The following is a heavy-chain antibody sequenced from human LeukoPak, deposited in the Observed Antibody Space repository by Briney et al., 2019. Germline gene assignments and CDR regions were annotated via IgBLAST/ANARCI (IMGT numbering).Heavy chain of an antibody. J-gene: IGHJ4*02. Sequence: PSETLSLTCTVSGGSISSGGYYWSWIRQHPGKGLEWIGYIYYSGSTYYNPSLKSQVTISVDTSKNQFSLKLSSVTAADTAVYYCARGDVEYYFDYWGQGTLVTVSS. V-gene: IGHV4-31*01. CDR1: GGSISSGGYY. D-gene: IGHD5-24*01. CDR3: ARGDVEYYFDY. CDR2: IYYSGST.